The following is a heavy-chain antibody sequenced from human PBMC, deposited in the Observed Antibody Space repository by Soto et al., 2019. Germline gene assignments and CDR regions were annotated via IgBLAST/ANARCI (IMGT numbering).Heavy chain of an antibody. D-gene: IGHD4-17*01. Sequence: PGGSLRLSCASSGFTFSSYAMTWVRQAPGKGLEWVSVISDSGGSTYYAESVKGRFTISRDNSKNTLYLQMNSLRAEDTAVYFCAKEPSSPGESAYFDFWGQGTLVTVSS. CDR2: ISDSGGST. V-gene: IGHV3-23*01. CDR3: AKEPSSPGESAYFDF. CDR1: GFTFSSYA. J-gene: IGHJ4*02.